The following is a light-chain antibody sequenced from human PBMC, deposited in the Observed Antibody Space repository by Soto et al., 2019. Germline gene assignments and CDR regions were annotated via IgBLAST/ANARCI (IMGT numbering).Light chain of an antibody. Sequence: DIQMTQSPSSLSASVGDRVTITCQASQDISNYLNWYQQKPGKAPKLLIYDASNLETGVPSRFSVSGSGTDFTFTISSLQPEDIARYHCQQYDNLPPRFTFGPGTKVDIK. V-gene: IGKV1-33*01. CDR3: QQYDNLPPRFT. CDR1: QDISNY. J-gene: IGKJ3*01. CDR2: DAS.